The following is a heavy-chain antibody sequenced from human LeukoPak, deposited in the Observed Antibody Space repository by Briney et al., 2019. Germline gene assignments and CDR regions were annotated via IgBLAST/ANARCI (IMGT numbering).Heavy chain of an antibody. CDR3: ARDLEDSSGWYPIDY. CDR2: INPNSGGT. CDR1: GYTFTGYC. J-gene: IGHJ4*02. D-gene: IGHD6-19*01. V-gene: IGHV1-2*02. Sequence: ASVKVSCKASGYTFTGYCIHWVRQAPGQGLEWMGWINPNSGGTNYARKFQGRVTMTRDTSISTAYMELSRLRSDDTAVYYCARDLEDSSGWYPIDYWGQGTLVTVSS.